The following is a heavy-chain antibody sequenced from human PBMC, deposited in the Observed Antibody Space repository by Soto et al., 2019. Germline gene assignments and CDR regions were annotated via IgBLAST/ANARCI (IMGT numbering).Heavy chain of an antibody. D-gene: IGHD4-17*01. CDR3: ARGGTVTTPIDY. CDR2: ISGSGGST. J-gene: IGHJ4*02. Sequence: EVQLLESGGGLVQPGGSLRLSCAASGFTFSSYAMSWVRQAPGKGLEWVSAISGSGGSTYYADSVKGRFTSSRDNSKNTRYLKLNSLRAEDTVVYYCARGGTVTTPIDYWGQGTVVTVSS. CDR1: GFTFSSYA. V-gene: IGHV3-23*01.